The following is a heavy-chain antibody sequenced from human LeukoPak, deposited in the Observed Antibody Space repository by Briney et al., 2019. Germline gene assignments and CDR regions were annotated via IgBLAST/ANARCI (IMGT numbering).Heavy chain of an antibody. Sequence: PGGSLRLSCAASGFTFSSYAMHWVRQAPGKGLEWVAVISYDGSNKYYADSVKGRFTISRDNSKNTLYLQMNSLRAEDTAVYYCARDQGGNWFDPWGQGTLVTVSS. J-gene: IGHJ5*02. CDR1: GFTFSSYA. CDR3: ARDQGGNWFDP. D-gene: IGHD3-16*01. V-gene: IGHV3-30*04. CDR2: ISYDGSNK.